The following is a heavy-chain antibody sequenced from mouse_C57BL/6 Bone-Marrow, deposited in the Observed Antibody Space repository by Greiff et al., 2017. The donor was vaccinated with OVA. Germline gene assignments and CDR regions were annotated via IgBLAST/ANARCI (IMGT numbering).Heavy chain of an antibody. CDR1: GFTFTDYY. J-gene: IGHJ2*01. CDR3: ARYRGYYGD. Sequence: EVKVEESGGGLVQPGGSLSLSCAASGFTFTDYYMSWVRQPPGKALEWLGFIRNKANGYTTEYSASVKGRFTISRDNSQSILYLQMNALRAEDSATYYCARYRGYYGDWGQGTTLTVSS. V-gene: IGHV7-3*01. D-gene: IGHD1-1*01. CDR2: IRNKANGYTT.